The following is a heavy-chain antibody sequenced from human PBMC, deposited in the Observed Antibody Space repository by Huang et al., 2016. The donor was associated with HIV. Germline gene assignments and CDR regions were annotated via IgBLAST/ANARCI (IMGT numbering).Heavy chain of an antibody. D-gene: IGHD3-3*01. CDR1: GGSINTGRYY. V-gene: IGHV4-39*01. J-gene: IGHJ2*01. Sequence: QMRFQESGPGLVKPSGTLSLTCNVSGGSINTGRYYWGWIRQPPGTGMELVGSLYYHGKMHYGRSLKGRLTMSADTSKNQFSLNPSSVTAADTAIYYCARNHDFWRGRMFAISYFDVWGRGTLVTVAS. CDR2: LYYHGKM. CDR3: ARNHDFWRGRMFAISYFDV.